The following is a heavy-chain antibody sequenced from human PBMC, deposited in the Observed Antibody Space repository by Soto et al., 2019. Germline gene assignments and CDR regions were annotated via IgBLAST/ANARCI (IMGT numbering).Heavy chain of an antibody. D-gene: IGHD1-1*01. CDR1: GGSIRSTLYY. CDR3: AREDRDDNRGPGN. J-gene: IGHJ1*01. Sequence: SETLSLTCSVFGGSIRSTLYYWGWVRQPPGKGLEWLGSIYYTGATQYNPSLESRVTMSVDTSMNQFSLKLRSVTAADSAIYYCAREDRDDNRGPGNWGQGTLVTVSS. CDR2: IYYTGAT. V-gene: IGHV4-39*02.